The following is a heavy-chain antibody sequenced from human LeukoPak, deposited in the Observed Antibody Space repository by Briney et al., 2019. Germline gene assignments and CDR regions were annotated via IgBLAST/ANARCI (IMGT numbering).Heavy chain of an antibody. Sequence: GGSLRLSCAASGFIFSNYGMHWVRQAPGKGLEWVAFIDYDGSNKYYGDSVKGRFSISRDNSKNTVDLQMNSLRVEDTAVYYCAKAQRVAVYWGTTPGYHFESWGPGTLVTVFS. V-gene: IGHV3-30*02. CDR1: GFIFSNYG. CDR3: AKAQRVAVYWGTTPGYHFES. CDR2: IDYDGSNK. D-gene: IGHD2-8*01. J-gene: IGHJ4*02.